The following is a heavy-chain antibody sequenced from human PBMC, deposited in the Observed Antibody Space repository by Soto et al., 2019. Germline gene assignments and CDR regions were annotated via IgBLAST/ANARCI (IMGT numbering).Heavy chain of an antibody. CDR2: ISGGGDTT. CDR3: AKGRVGSGSLTPRVDF. V-gene: IGHV3-23*01. Sequence: EVQLLESGGGLVQPGGSLRLSCAASGFTFNNYAMTWVRHAPGKGLEWVSAISGGGDTTSYADSVKGRFTVSRDGSKNTLYLQMSSLRAADTALYYCAKGRVGSGSLTPRVDFWGQGTLVTVSS. J-gene: IGHJ4*02. CDR1: GFTFNNYA. D-gene: IGHD3-10*01.